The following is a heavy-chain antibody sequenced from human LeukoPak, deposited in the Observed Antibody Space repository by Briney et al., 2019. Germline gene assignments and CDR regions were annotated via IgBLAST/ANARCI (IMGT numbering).Heavy chain of an antibody. CDR2: INPNSGGT. J-gene: IGHJ4*02. V-gene: IGHV1-2*02. Sequence: ASVKVSCKASGYTFTGYYMHWVRQAPGQGLEWMGWINPNSGGTNYAQKFQGRVTMTRDTSISTAYMELSRLRSDDTAMYYCARPNFIGVVINYWGQGTLVTVSS. CDR3: ARPNFIGVVINY. CDR1: GYTFTGYY. D-gene: IGHD3-3*01.